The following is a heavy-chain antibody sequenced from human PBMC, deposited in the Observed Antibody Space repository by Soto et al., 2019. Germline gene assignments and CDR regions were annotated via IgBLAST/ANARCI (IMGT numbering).Heavy chain of an antibody. J-gene: IGHJ4*02. D-gene: IGHD3-22*01. V-gene: IGHV4-31*03. CDR1: AGSISSGCYY. Sequence: SETLSLTCTVSAGSISSGCYYWSWIRQDPGKGLEWIGYMYYSGVTYYNPSLKSRVTISVDTSKNQFSLKLNSVTAADTAVYYCARVGRYYDSGVWGGYFEYWGQGTLVTVSS. CDR3: ARVGRYYDSGVWGGYFEY. CDR2: MYYSGVT.